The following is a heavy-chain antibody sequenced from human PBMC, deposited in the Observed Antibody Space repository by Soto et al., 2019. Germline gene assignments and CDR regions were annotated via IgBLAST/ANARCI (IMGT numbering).Heavy chain of an antibody. CDR1: VGTFSSYA. CDR2: IIPIFGTA. CDR3: ARGIVVPAAIIHHYYYYGMDV. J-gene: IGHJ6*02. Sequence: SVKVSCKASVGTFSSYAISWVRQAPGQGLEWMGGIIPIFGTANYAQKFQGRVTITADESTSTAYMELSSLRSEDTAVYYCARGIVVPAAIIHHYYYYGMDVWGQGTTVTVSS. V-gene: IGHV1-69*13. D-gene: IGHD2-2*02.